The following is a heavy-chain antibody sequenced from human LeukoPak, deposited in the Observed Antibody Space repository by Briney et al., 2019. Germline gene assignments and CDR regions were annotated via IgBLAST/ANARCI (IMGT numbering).Heavy chain of an antibody. J-gene: IGHJ4*02. Sequence: GGPLRLSCAASGFTFSSYGMHWVRQAPGKGLEWVAVISYDGSNKYYADSVKGRFTISRDNSKNTLYLQMNSLRAEDTAVYYCAKDHVSSSWYRARPLDYWGQGTLVTVSS. CDR2: ISYDGSNK. V-gene: IGHV3-30*18. D-gene: IGHD6-13*01. CDR1: GFTFSSYG. CDR3: AKDHVSSSWYRARPLDY.